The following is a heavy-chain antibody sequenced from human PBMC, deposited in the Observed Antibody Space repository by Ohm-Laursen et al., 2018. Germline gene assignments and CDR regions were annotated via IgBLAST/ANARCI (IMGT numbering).Heavy chain of an antibody. D-gene: IGHD3-10*01. Sequence: GTLSLTCTVSGGSISSYYWSWIRQPPGKGLEWIGYIYYSGSTNYNPSLKSRVTISVDTSKTQFSLKLSSVTAADTAVYYCARQRSGSTGMDVWGQGTTVIVSS. CDR3: ARQRSGSTGMDV. CDR1: GGSISSYY. V-gene: IGHV4-59*08. CDR2: IYYSGST. J-gene: IGHJ6*02.